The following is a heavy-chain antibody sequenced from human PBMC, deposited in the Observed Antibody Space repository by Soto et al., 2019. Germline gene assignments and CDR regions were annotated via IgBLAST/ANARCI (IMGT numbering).Heavy chain of an antibody. Sequence: KTSETLSLTCTVSGGSISSGGYYWSWIRQHPGKGLEWIGYIYYSGSTYYNPSLKSRVTISVDTSKNQFSLKLSSVTAADTAVYYCARAYRRWTGTPNWFDPWGQGTLVTVSS. V-gene: IGHV4-31*03. D-gene: IGHD1-7*01. J-gene: IGHJ5*02. CDR2: IYYSGST. CDR3: ARAYRRWTGTPNWFDP. CDR1: GGSISSGGYY.